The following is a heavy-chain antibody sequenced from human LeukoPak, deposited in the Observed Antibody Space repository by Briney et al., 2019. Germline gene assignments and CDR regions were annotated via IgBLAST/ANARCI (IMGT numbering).Heavy chain of an antibody. Sequence: QPGGSLRLSCAASGFTFDDYTMHWVRQAPGKGLEWVSLISWDGGSTYYADSVKGRFTISRDNAKNTLYLQMNSLRAEDTAVYYCARDSKLSLRSYFDYWGQGTLVTVSS. CDR3: ARDSKLSLRSYFDY. CDR2: ISWDGGST. D-gene: IGHD3-16*02. V-gene: IGHV3-43*01. J-gene: IGHJ4*02. CDR1: GFTFDDYT.